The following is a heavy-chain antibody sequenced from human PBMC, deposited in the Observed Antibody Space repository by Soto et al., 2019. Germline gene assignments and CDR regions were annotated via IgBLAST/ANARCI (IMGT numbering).Heavy chain of an antibody. Sequence: QVQLQQWGAGPLRPLETLSLTCGVSGVSFSGYYWAWIRQSPGKGLEWIGEINDRGSINYNPSLKSRVSISVDTSKNHYSLNLRSVTAADTAVYYCARESLDILTGPPWVWYFDLWGRGTLVTVSS. CDR3: ARESLDILTGPPWVWYFDL. V-gene: IGHV4-34*01. CDR1: GVSFSGYY. CDR2: INDRGSI. D-gene: IGHD3-9*01. J-gene: IGHJ2*01.